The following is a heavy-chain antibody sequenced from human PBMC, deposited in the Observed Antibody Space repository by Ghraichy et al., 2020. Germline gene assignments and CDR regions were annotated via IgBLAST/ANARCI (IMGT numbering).Heavy chain of an antibody. CDR3: ARDSSKPTIRDRRPSPDY. CDR2: ISAYNGNT. CDR1: GYTFTSYG. V-gene: IGHV1-18*01. Sequence: ASVKVSCKASGYTFTSYGISWVRQAPGQGLEWMGWISAYNGNTNYAQKLQGRVTMTTDTSTSTAYMELRSLRSDDTAVYYCARDSSKPTIRDRRPSPDYWGQGTLVTVSS. J-gene: IGHJ4*02. D-gene: IGHD6-13*01.